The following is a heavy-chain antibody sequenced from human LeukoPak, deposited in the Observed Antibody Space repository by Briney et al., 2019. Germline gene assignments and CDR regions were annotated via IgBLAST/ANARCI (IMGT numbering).Heavy chain of an antibody. CDR3: ANLMGIAYFYVMVV. CDR1: GYTFTDYY. D-gene: IGHD6-13*01. CDR2: INPSSGAP. Sequence: ASVKVSCKASGYTFTDYYIHGGRQAPGQGLGWMGWINPSSGAPKFTQKFQGRVAMARATSISTAYMELSRLSSDDTDVYYCANLMGIAYFYVMVVWGQGTTVTVSS. V-gene: IGHV1-2*02. J-gene: IGHJ6*02.